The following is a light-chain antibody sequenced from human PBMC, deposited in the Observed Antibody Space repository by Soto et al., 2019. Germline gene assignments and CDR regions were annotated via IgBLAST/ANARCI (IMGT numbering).Light chain of an antibody. CDR3: MQTTHLPHT. J-gene: IGKJ2*01. V-gene: IGKV2-24*01. CDR1: QNIVYSDGNTY. Sequence: DVVMTQTPLSSPVTLGQPASISCSSSQNIVYSDGNTYLSWLQQRPGQPPRLLIYKVSNRFSGVPDSFRGSGAGTDFTPSITRVEAEDVAMYSCMQTTHLPHTFGQGTKLEIK. CDR2: KVS.